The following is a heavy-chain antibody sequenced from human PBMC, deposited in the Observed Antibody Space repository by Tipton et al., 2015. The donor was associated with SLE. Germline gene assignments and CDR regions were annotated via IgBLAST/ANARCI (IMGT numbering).Heavy chain of an antibody. J-gene: IGHJ6*03. CDR2: IYHSGST. CDR1: GGSISNYS. V-gene: IGHV4-59*01. CDR3: ARAGAGYYYYSYMDV. Sequence: TLSLTCTVSGGSISNYSWSWIRQPPGKGLEWIGSIYHSGSTNYNPSLKSRVTISVDTSKNQFSLKLSSVTAADTAVYYCARAGAGYYYYSYMDVWGKGTTLTVSS.